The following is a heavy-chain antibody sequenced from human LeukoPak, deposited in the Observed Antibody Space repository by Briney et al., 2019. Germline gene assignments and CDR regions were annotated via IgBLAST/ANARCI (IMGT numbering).Heavy chain of an antibody. Sequence: PGGSLRLSCAASGFIFNNYAMSWVRQAPGNCLEWVAGITGGGDSTYYGDSLKGRFTISRDNSKNTLYLQLNSLRAEDTAIFYCAKVAIVGAIEAAYFDYWGQGTQVSVSS. CDR3: AKVAIVGAIEAAYFDY. D-gene: IGHD1-26*01. V-gene: IGHV3-23*01. CDR2: ITGGGDST. J-gene: IGHJ4*02. CDR1: GFIFNNYA.